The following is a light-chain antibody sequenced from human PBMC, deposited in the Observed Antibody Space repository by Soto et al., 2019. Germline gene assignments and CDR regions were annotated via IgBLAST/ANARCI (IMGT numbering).Light chain of an antibody. CDR3: CSYAGSYTLGV. Sequence: QSVLTQPRSVSGSAGQSVTISCTGTSSDVGGYNYVSWYQQHPGKAPKHMIYDVSKRPSGVPDRFSGSKSGNTAYLTISGLQAEDEADYYCCSYAGSYTLGVFGGGTKLTVL. V-gene: IGLV2-11*01. CDR1: SSDVGGYNY. J-gene: IGLJ2*01. CDR2: DVS.